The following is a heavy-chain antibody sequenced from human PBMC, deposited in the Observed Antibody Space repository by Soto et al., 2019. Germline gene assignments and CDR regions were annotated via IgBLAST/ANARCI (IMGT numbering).Heavy chain of an antibody. CDR1: GFTFSGDA. V-gene: IGHV3-21*01. Sequence: EVQLVEPGGGLVKPGGSLRLSCAASGFTFSGDAMNWVRQSPGKGLEWVSSISTTSTYIYYADSVKGRFTISRDNANNSLHLQMNDLRAEDTAVYYCARDYVMDVWGQGTTVTVSS. CDR3: ARDYVMDV. D-gene: IGHD3-10*02. CDR2: ISTTSTYI. J-gene: IGHJ6*02.